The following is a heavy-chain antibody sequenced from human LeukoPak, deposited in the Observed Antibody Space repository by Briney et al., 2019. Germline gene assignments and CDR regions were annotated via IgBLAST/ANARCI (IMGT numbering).Heavy chain of an antibody. Sequence: SETLSLTCTVSGGSISSYYWSWIRQPPGKGPEWIGYIYYSGSTNYNPSLKSRVTISVDTSKNQFSLKLSSVTAADTAVYYCARSGIAAAGQGHFQHWGQGTLVTVSS. CDR3: ARSGIAAAGQGHFQH. D-gene: IGHD6-13*01. J-gene: IGHJ1*01. CDR2: IYYSGST. V-gene: IGHV4-59*01. CDR1: GGSISSYY.